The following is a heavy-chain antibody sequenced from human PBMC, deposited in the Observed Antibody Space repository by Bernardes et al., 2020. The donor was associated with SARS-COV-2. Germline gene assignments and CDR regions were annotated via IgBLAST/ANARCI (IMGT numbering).Heavy chain of an antibody. CDR2: ISWNSGSI. J-gene: IGHJ4*02. CDR3: AKDYETGELGIAVEGYCGH. V-gene: IGHV3-9*01. Sequence: GGSLRLSCAASGFTFDDFAMHWVRHSPGKGREWVSGISWNSGSIGYAASVKGRFTISRDNAKNSLYLQMNSLRPDDTALYYCAKDYETGELGIAVEGYCGHWGQGTLVTVSS. CDR1: GFTFDDFA. D-gene: IGHD6-19*01.